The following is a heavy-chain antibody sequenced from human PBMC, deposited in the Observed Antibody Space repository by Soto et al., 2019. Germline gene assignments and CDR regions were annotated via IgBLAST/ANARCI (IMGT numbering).Heavy chain of an antibody. V-gene: IGHV3-23*01. CDR1: GFTFSSYA. CDR3: AKDPTPGTLAY. CDR2: ITGSGAHT. D-gene: IGHD6-13*01. Sequence: SGGSLRLSCSASGFTFSSYALSWVRQAPGKGLEWVSAITGSGAHTYYADSVKGRFTISRDNSKNTLYLQMNSLRAEDTALYYYAKDPTPGTLAYWGQGTLVTVSS. J-gene: IGHJ4*02.